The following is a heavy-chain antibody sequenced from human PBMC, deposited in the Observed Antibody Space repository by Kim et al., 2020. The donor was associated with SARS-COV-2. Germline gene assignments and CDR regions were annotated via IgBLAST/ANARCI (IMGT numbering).Heavy chain of an antibody. D-gene: IGHD1-7*01. J-gene: IGHJ5*02. Sequence: PSFQGHVTISADKSISTAYLQWSSLKASDTAMYYCARYLTGTSVWWFDPWGQGTLVTVSS. CDR3: ARYLTGTSVWWFDP. V-gene: IGHV5-10-1*01.